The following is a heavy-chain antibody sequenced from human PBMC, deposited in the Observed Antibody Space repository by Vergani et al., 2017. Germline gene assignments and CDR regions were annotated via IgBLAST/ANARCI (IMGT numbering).Heavy chain of an antibody. CDR2: IYYSGST. J-gene: IGHJ4*02. D-gene: IGHD6-19*01. Sequence: QVQLQESGPGLVKPSETLSLTCTVSGGSISSYYWSWIRQPPGKGLEWIGYIYYSGSTNYNPSLTSRVTISVDTSKNQFSLKLSSVTAADTAVYYCARCLAVAGTLRYFDYWGQGTLVTVSS. CDR3: ARCLAVAGTLRYFDY. CDR1: GGSISSYY. V-gene: IGHV4-59*01.